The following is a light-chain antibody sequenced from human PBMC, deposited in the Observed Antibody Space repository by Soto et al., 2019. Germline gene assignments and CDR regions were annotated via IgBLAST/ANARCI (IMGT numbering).Light chain of an antibody. J-gene: IGKJ4*01. CDR3: QQYGSSPLT. CDR2: AAS. CDR1: QSVSSSH. Sequence: EIVLTQSPGTLSLSPGERATLSCRASQSVSSSHLAWYQQKPGQAPRLLIYAASSRATGIPDRFSGSGSGTDFTLTISRLEPEDFAVYYCQQYGSSPLTFGGGAMVEIK. V-gene: IGKV3-20*01.